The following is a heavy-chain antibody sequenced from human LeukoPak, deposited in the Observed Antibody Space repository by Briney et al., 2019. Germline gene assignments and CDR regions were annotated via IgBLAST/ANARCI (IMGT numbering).Heavy chain of an antibody. CDR2: IYYSGST. CDR1: GGSISSYY. Sequence: PSETLSLTCTVSGGSISSYYWSWIRQPPGKGLEWIGYIYYSGSTNYNPSLKSRVTISVDTSKNQFSLKLSSVTAADTAVYYCARALRDSSGYYFDYWGQGTLVTVSS. V-gene: IGHV4-59*08. D-gene: IGHD3-22*01. J-gene: IGHJ4*02. CDR3: ARALRDSSGYYFDY.